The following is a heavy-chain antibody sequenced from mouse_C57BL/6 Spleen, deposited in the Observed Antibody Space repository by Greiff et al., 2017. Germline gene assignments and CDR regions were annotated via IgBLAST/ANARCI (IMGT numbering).Heavy chain of an antibody. CDR3: AREGYYGSSYFDY. CDR2: ISSGGSYT. Sequence: VESGGDLVKPGGSLKPSCAASGFTFSSYGMSWVRQTPDKRLEWVATISSGGSYTYYPDSVKGRFTISRDNAKNTLYLQMSSLKSEDTAVYYCAREGYYGSSYFDYWGQGTTLTVSS. J-gene: IGHJ2*01. D-gene: IGHD1-1*01. V-gene: IGHV5-6*01. CDR1: GFTFSSYG.